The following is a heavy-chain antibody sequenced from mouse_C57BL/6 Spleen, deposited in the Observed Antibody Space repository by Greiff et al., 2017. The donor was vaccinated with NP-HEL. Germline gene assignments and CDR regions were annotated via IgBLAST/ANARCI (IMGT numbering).Heavy chain of an antibody. V-gene: IGHV1-61*01. Sequence: QVQLQQPGAELVRPGSSVKLSCKASGYTFTSYWMDWVKQRPGQGLEWIGNIYPSDGETHYTQKFKDKATLTVDKSSSTAYLQLSSLTSEDSAVYYCARWEYYYDVAWFADWGQGTLVTVSA. CDR2: IYPSDGET. CDR1: GYTFTSYW. CDR3: ARWEYYYDVAWFAD. D-gene: IGHD2-4*01. J-gene: IGHJ3*01.